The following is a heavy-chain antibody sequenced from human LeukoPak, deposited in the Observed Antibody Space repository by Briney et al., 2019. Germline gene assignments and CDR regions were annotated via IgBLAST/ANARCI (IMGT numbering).Heavy chain of an antibody. CDR1: GFTFSSYA. V-gene: IGHV3-23*01. D-gene: IGHD2-21*01. CDR2: ISGSGGNT. CDR3: AKIGVVSEVY. J-gene: IGHJ4*02. Sequence: GGSLRLSCAASGFTFSSYAMSWVRQAPGKGLEWVSAISGSGGNTYYADSVKGRFTISRDKSKNTLYLQMNSLRAEDTAVYYCAKIGVVSEVYWGQGTLVTVSS.